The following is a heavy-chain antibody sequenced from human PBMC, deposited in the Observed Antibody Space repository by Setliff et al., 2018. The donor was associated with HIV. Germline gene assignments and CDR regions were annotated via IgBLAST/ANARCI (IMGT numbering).Heavy chain of an antibody. CDR3: ARLAMAAAGMRWFDP. CDR1: GGSISSTNYY. V-gene: IGHV4-39*01. Sequence: SETLSLTCTVSGGSISSTNYYWAWIRQPLGKGLEWIGSIYYSGITYYNSSLKCRVTISADTSKNQFSLRLSSVTATDTAVHYCARLAMAAAGMRWFDPWGQGALVTVSS. J-gene: IGHJ5*02. CDR2: IYYSGIT. D-gene: IGHD6-13*01.